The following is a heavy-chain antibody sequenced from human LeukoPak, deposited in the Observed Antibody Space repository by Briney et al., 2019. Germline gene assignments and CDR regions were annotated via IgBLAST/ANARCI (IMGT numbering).Heavy chain of an antibody. V-gene: IGHV3-30*03. CDR3: ARGGSPPEALGDTFDI. J-gene: IGHJ3*02. CDR2: ISYDGSNK. D-gene: IGHD1-26*01. CDR1: GFSFSIYG. Sequence: PGGSLRLSCAASGFSFSIYGMHWVRQAPGKGLEWLAVISYDGSNKYYADSVKGRFTISRDNSKNTMYLQMNSLRAEDTAVYYCARGGSPPEALGDTFDIWGQGTMVTVSS.